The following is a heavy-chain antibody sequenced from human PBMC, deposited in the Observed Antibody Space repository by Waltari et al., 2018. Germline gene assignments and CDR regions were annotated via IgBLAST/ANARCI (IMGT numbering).Heavy chain of an antibody. D-gene: IGHD7-27*01. CDR1: GFTFSTYV. Sequence: QLLESGGGLVQPGGSLILSCAASGFTFSTYVMNWVRQAPGKGLEWVSSIRDGGGTINYADSVKGRFTISREHSKNTVYLQMKSLRAEDTAVYYCARGSGVDYWGQGPLVTISS. V-gene: IGHV3-23*01. CDR2: IRDGGGTI. J-gene: IGHJ4*02. CDR3: ARGSGVDY.